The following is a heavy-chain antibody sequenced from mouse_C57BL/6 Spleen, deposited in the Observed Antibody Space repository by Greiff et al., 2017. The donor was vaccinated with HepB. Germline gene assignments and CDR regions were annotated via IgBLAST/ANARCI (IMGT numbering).Heavy chain of an antibody. D-gene: IGHD1-1*01. Sequence: LMESGPGLVKPSQSLSLTCSVTGYSITSGYYWNWIRQFPGNKLEWMGYISYDGSNNYNPSLKNRISITRDTSKNQFFLKLNSVTTEDTATYYCARDPYYYGSSYYFDYWGQGTTLTVSS. V-gene: IGHV3-6*01. J-gene: IGHJ2*01. CDR1: GYSITSGYY. CDR2: ISYDGSN. CDR3: ARDPYYYGSSYYFDY.